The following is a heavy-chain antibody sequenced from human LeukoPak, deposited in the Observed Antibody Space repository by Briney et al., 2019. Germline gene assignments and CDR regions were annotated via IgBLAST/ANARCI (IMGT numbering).Heavy chain of an antibody. J-gene: IGHJ4*02. Sequence: PGGSLRLSCAASGFTFSSDWMQWVRQAPGKGLVWLSRIKNDGSITTYADSVKGRFTISRDKAKNTLYMTMNSMRAEDPAVYYCVRGGGPPHWGQGTPVAVYS. D-gene: IGHD2-15*01. CDR1: GFTFSSDW. V-gene: IGHV3-74*03. CDR2: IKNDGSIT. CDR3: VRGGGPPH.